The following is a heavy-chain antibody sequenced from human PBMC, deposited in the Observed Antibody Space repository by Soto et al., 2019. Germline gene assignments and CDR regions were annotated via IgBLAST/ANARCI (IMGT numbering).Heavy chain of an antibody. CDR3: ARVPSPFDYYYAMDV. CDR2: IFSSGTT. Sequence: SATLSITCTVSGDSISSGNKYWSWIRQPPGKGLEWIGYIFSSGTTYYNPSLKSRLTMSLDTSQNQFSLKLNSVTDADTAVYYCARVPSPFDYYYAMDVWGQGTTVTVSS. CDR1: GDSISSGNKY. V-gene: IGHV4-30-4*01. J-gene: IGHJ6*02. D-gene: IGHD3-16*01.